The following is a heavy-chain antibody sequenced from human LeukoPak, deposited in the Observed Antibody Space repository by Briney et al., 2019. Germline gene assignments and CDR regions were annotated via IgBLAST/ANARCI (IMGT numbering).Heavy chain of an antibody. CDR2: ISSSGST. V-gene: IGHV4-61*02. D-gene: IGHD5-18*01. J-gene: IGHJ1*01. CDR1: GDSISSGDYY. Sequence: PSQTLSLTCTVSGDSISSGDYYWSWIRQPAGKGLEWIGRISSSGSTNYNPSLKSRVTISVDTSKNQFSLKLSSVTAADTAVYYCARGGYSYVQFFQHWGQGTLVTVSS. CDR3: ARGGYSYVQFFQH.